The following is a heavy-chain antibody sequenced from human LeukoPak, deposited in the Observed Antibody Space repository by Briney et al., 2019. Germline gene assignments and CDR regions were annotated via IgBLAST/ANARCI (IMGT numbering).Heavy chain of an antibody. CDR2: ISYDGSNK. J-gene: IGHJ5*02. D-gene: IGHD2-2*01. V-gene: IGHV3-30*03. CDR1: GFTFSSYG. CDR3: ARSRGCSSTSCYVNWFDP. Sequence: PGRSLRLSCAASGFTFSSYGMHWVRQTPGKGLEWVAVISYDGSNKYYADSVKGRFTISRDNSKNTLYLQMNSLRAEDTAVYYCARSRGCSSTSCYVNWFDPWGQGTLVTVSS.